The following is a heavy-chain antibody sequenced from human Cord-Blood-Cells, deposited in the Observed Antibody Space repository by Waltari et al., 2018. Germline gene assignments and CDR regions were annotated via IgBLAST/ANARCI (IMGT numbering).Heavy chain of an antibody. CDR3: ARDESGGSYYFDY. CDR1: GYTFTGYY. CDR2: INPNSGGT. V-gene: IGHV1-2*02. D-gene: IGHD2-15*01. Sequence: QVQLVQSGAEVKKPGASVKVSCKASGYTFTGYYMHWVRQAPGQGLEWMGWINPNSGGTNYGQKIQDRVTMTRHTSISTAYMELSRLRSDDTAVYYCARDESGGSYYFDYWGQGTLVTVSS. J-gene: IGHJ4*02.